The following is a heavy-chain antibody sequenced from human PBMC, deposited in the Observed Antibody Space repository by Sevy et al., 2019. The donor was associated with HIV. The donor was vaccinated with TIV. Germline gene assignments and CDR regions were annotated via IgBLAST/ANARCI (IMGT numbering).Heavy chain of an antibody. CDR1: GFTFSNAW. V-gene: IGHV3-15*01. D-gene: IGHD3-10*01. CDR2: IKSKTDGGTT. CDR3: RFGELLGPPPYFDY. Sequence: GGSLRLSCAATGFTFSNAWMSWVRQAPGKGLEWVGRIKSKTDGGTTDYAAPVKGRFTISRDDSKNTLYLQMNSLKTEDTAVDYCRFGELLGPPPYFDYWGQGTLVTVSS. J-gene: IGHJ4*02.